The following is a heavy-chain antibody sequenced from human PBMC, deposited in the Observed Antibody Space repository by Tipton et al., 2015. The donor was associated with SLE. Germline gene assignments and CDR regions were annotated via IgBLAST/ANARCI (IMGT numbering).Heavy chain of an antibody. CDR1: GGSISSSNW. Sequence: TLSLTCAVSGGSISSSNWWTWVRQPPGKGLEWIGEIYHSGSTNYNPSPKSRVTMSIDTSKNQFSLKLTSVTAADTAVYYCARQLGWGDPFAFDYWGQGTLVTVSP. CDR3: ARQLGWGDPFAFDY. CDR2: IYHSGST. D-gene: IGHD2-21*02. V-gene: IGHV4-4*02. J-gene: IGHJ4*02.